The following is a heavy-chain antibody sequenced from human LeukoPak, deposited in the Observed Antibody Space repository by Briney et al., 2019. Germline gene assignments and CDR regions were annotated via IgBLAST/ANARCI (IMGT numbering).Heavy chain of an antibody. D-gene: IGHD3-10*01. CDR1: GFIFSSYA. CDR2: LSGSGGTT. Sequence: AGGSLRLSCAASGFIFSSYAMTWVRQAPGKGLEWVSGLSGSGGTTYYADSVKGRFTISRDNSKNTLYLQMNSLRAEDTAVYYCARSLRVRGVPDYMDVWGKGTTVTISS. CDR3: ARSLRVRGVPDYMDV. V-gene: IGHV3-23*01. J-gene: IGHJ6*03.